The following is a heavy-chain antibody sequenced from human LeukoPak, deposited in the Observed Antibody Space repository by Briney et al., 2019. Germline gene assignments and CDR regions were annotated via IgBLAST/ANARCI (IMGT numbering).Heavy chain of an antibody. CDR1: GFTFSSYG. V-gene: IGHV3-30*02. CDR2: IRYDGSNK. CDR3: AKVDIVVVVAATPNDY. D-gene: IGHD2-15*01. Sequence: GGSLRLSCAASGFTFSSYGMHWVRQAPGKGLEWVAFIRYDGSNKYYADSVKGRFTISRDNSKNTLYLQMNSLRAEDTAVYYCAKVDIVVVVAATPNDYWGQGTLVTVSS. J-gene: IGHJ4*02.